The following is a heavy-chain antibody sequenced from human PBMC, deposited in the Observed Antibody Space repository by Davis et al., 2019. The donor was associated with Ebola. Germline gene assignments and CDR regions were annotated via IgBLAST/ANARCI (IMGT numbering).Heavy chain of an antibody. CDR2: INHSGNT. CDR1: GGSFSGYY. V-gene: IGHV4-34*01. J-gene: IGHJ4*02. CDR3: ARGKRDRFEY. Sequence: PSETLSLTCAVCGGSFSGYYWSWIRQPPGKGLEWIGEINHSGNTNYNPSLKSRVTMSVDTSKNQFSLKMSSVSAADTAIYYCARGKRDRFEYSGQGTLVTVSS.